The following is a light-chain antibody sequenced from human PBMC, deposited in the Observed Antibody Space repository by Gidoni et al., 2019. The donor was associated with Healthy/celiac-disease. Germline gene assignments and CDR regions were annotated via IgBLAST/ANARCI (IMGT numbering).Light chain of an antibody. CDR3: QQRSNWLT. CDR2: NAS. J-gene: IGKJ4*01. Sequence: EIVLPQSPATLSLSPGERATLSCRASQSVSSYLAWYEQRPGQPPRLLIYNASNRANGSPAKCRGSGYGTDFTLTISGLEPEDIAFYYGQQRSNWLTFGGGTKVEIK. V-gene: IGKV3-11*01. CDR1: QSVSSY.